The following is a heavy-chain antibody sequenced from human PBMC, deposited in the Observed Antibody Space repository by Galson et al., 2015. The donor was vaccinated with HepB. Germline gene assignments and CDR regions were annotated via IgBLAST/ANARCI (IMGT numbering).Heavy chain of an antibody. Sequence: SLRLSCAASGFTFSSYAMHWVRQAPGKGLEWVAFIRYDGSDKNYGDSVKGRFTISRDNSKNTLYLQMNSLRPEDTAMYYCAKWGQWLIPYREYYYYGLDVWGQGTTVTVSS. CDR1: GFTFSSYA. D-gene: IGHD6-19*01. J-gene: IGHJ6*02. CDR3: AKWGQWLIPYREYYYYGLDV. V-gene: IGHV3-30*02. CDR2: IRYDGSDK.